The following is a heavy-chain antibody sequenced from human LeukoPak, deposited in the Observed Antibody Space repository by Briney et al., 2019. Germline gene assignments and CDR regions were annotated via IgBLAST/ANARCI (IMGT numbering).Heavy chain of an antibody. CDR2: ISGSGGST. Sequence: GGSLRLSCAASGFTFSSYGMSWVRQAPGKGLEWVSAISGSGGSTYYADSVKGRFTISRDNAKNSLYLQMNSLRAEDTAVYYCARAHNWKYGTFDYWGQGTLVTVSS. V-gene: IGHV3-23*01. CDR3: ARAHNWKYGTFDY. J-gene: IGHJ4*02. D-gene: IGHD1-7*01. CDR1: GFTFSSYG.